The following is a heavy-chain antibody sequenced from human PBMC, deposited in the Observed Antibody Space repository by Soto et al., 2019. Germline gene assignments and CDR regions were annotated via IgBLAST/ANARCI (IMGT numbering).Heavy chain of an antibody. D-gene: IGHD3-22*01. Sequence: ASVNVSCKASGYTFTGYYMHWVRQAPGQGLEWMGWINPNSGGTNYAQKFQGWVTMTRDTSISTAYMELSRLRSDDTAVYYCARAPLYYYDSSGTLDYWGQGTLVTVSS. V-gene: IGHV1-2*04. CDR1: GYTFTGYY. CDR3: ARAPLYYYDSSGTLDY. J-gene: IGHJ4*02. CDR2: INPNSGGT.